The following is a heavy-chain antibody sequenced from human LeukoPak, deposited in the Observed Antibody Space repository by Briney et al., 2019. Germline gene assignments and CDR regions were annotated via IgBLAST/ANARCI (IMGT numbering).Heavy chain of an antibody. D-gene: IGHD2-15*01. CDR1: GYSISSGYY. J-gene: IGHJ4*02. Sequence: PSETLSLTCAVSGYSISSGYYWGWIRQPPGKGLECIGSIYHSGSTYYNPSLKSRVTISVGTSKNQFSLKLSSVTAADTAVYYCARLGSTTLKVSDYWGQGTLVTVSS. CDR2: IYHSGST. V-gene: IGHV4-38-2*01. CDR3: ARLGSTTLKVSDY.